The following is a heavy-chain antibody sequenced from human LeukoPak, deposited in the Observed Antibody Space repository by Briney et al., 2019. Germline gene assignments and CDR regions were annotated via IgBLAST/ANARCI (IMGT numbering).Heavy chain of an antibody. CDR1: GFSFNVYG. CDR3: AKDKGLLWFGQY. V-gene: IGHV3-30*02. D-gene: IGHD3-10*01. CDR2: IRYDASDT. Sequence: GGPLRLSCAASGFSFNVYGMHWARQAPGKGLEWVAFIRYDASDTFYAESVKGRFTISRDNSNNTLYLQMDSLRAEDTAVYYCAKDKGLLWFGQYWGQGVLVTVSS. J-gene: IGHJ4*02.